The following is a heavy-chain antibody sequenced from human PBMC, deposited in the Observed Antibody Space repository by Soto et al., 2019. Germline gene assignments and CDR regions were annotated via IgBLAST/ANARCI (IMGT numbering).Heavy chain of an antibody. D-gene: IGHD6-13*01. V-gene: IGHV5-10-1*01. CDR2: IDPSDSYT. CDR1: GYSFTSYW. Sequence: GESLKISCKGSGYSFTSYWISWVRQMPGKGLEWMGRIDPSDSYTNYSPSFQGHVTISADKSISTAYLQWSSLKASDTAMYYCAREQLGTYYYYGMDVWGQGTTVTVS. CDR3: AREQLGTYYYYGMDV. J-gene: IGHJ6*02.